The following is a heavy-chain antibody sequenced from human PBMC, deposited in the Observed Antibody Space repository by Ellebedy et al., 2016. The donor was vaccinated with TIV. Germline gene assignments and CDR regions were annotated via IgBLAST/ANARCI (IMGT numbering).Heavy chain of an antibody. V-gene: IGHV3-74*01. D-gene: IGHD4-17*01. CDR1: GFTFSSYW. Sequence: GGSLRLSCAASGFTFSSYWMHWVRQAPGKGLVWVSRINSDGSSTSYADSVKGRFTISRDNAKNSLYLQMNSLRAEDTAVYYCARDGDDTVTTKGVGYWGQGTLVTASS. CDR2: INSDGSST. J-gene: IGHJ4*02. CDR3: ARDGDDTVTTKGVGY.